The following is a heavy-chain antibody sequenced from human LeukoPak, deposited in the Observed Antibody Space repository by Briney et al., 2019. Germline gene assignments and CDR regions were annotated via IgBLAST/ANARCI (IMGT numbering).Heavy chain of an antibody. Sequence: SGSSLRLFCATSGFTLSNHFMHCVSQAPAKGLEYVAVNSNGGNVKYYAESVKGGFTISRDDSKKTMYQQMNSLRAEDTAVYYCARDCGVRGDSITEYFDYWGQGTLVTVSS. CDR2: NSNGGNVK. D-gene: IGHD3-10*01. V-gene: IGHV3-33*08. J-gene: IGHJ4*02. CDR1: GFTLSNHF. CDR3: ARDCGVRGDSITEYFDY.